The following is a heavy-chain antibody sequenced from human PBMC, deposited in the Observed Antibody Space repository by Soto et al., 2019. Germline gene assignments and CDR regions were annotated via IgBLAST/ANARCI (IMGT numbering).Heavy chain of an antibody. CDR3: ARHRSSGWPETPSFDY. J-gene: IGHJ4*02. D-gene: IGHD6-19*01. CDR1: GFTLITYG. CDR2: IGANEGNT. V-gene: IGHV1-18*01. Sequence: QVQLVQSGPELKKPGASVKVSCKASGFTLITYGIDWVRQAPGQGLEWMGWIGANEGNTNFAQKLQSRHTLTTDTSTDTAYMELRSLRSDDTALYYCARHRSSGWPETPSFDYWGQGTLVTVAS.